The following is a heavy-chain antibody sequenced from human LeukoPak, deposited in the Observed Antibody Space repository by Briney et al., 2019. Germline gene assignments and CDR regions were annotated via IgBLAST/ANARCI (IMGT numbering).Heavy chain of an antibody. CDR1: GFTFSSYG. V-gene: IGHV3-30*18. J-gene: IGHJ6*02. CDR3: AKVLEPYYYGMDV. CDR2: ISYDGSNK. D-gene: IGHD1-1*01. Sequence: GRSLRLSCAASGFTFSSYGMHWVRQAPGKGLEWVAVISYDGSNKYYADSVKGRFTISRDNSKNTLYLQMNSLRAGDTAVYYCAKVLEPYYYGMDVWGQGTTVTVSS.